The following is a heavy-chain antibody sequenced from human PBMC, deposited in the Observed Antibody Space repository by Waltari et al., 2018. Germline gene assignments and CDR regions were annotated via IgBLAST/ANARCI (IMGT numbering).Heavy chain of an antibody. CDR3: ARANYGSGSYPFDF. J-gene: IGHJ4*02. D-gene: IGHD3-10*01. Sequence: EVQLVESGGGLVQPGGSLRLSCAASGFTVSSNYMSWVRHAPEKGLEWVSVIYSGGSTYYADSVKGRFTISRDKSKNTLYLQMNGLRAEDTAVYYCARANYGSGSYPFDFWGQGTLVTVSS. CDR2: IYSGGST. CDR1: GFTVSSNY. V-gene: IGHV3-66*01.